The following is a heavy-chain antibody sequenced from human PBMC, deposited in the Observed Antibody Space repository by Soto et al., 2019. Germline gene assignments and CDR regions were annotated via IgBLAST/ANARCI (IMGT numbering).Heavy chain of an antibody. CDR3: VRGINGGEYSGYEYHYYYYMDV. D-gene: IGHD5-12*01. V-gene: IGHV3-13*01. Sequence: EVQLVESGGGLVQPGGSLRLSCAASGFTFSSYDMPSVRQATGKGLEWVSAIGTAGDTYYPGSVKGRFTISRENAKNSLYLQMNSLRAGDTAVYYWVRGINGGEYSGYEYHYYYYMDVWGKGTTVTVSS. CDR2: IGTAGDT. J-gene: IGHJ6*03. CDR1: GFTFSSYD.